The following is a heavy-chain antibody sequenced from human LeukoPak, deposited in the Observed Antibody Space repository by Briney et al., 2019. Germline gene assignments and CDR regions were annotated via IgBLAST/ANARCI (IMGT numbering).Heavy chain of an antibody. Sequence: ASVKVSCKASGYTFTSYDINWVRQATGQGLEWMGWMNPNSGNTGYAQKFQGRVTITRNTSISTAHMELSSLRSEDTAVYYCARLISGSYIDPWGQGTLVTVSS. CDR3: ARLISGSYIDP. D-gene: IGHD1-26*01. CDR1: GYTFTSYD. V-gene: IGHV1-8*03. J-gene: IGHJ5*02. CDR2: MNPNSGNT.